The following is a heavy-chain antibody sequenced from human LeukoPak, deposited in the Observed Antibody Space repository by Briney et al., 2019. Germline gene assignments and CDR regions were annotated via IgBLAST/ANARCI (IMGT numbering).Heavy chain of an antibody. J-gene: IGHJ3*02. D-gene: IGHD2-15*01. CDR1: GASIRSGDYY. V-gene: IGHV4-30-4*01. CDR2: IYDSGST. Sequence: SETLSLTCTVSGASIRSGDYYWSWIRQPPGKGLEWIGYIYDSGSTYYNPPLKSRITISVDTSENRFSLKLSSVTATDTAVYYCARDCSGGSCYGAFDIWGQGTMVTVSS. CDR3: ARDCSGGSCYGAFDI.